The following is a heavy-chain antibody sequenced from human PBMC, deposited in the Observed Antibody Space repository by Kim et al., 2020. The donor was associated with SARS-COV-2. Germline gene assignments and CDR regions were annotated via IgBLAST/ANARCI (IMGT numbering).Heavy chain of an antibody. CDR3: ARFLEEGYYFDY. J-gene: IGHJ4*02. Sequence: NDEQKFQGRVTITADESTSTAYMELSSLRSEDTAVYYCARFLEEGYYFDYWGQGTLVTVSS. V-gene: IGHV1-69*01.